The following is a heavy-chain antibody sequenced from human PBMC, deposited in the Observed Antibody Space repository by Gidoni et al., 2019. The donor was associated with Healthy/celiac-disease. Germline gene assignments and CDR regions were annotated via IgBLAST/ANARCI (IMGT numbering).Heavy chain of an antibody. D-gene: IGHD3-22*01. CDR3: AKDDPYYYDSSGYLYY. CDR1: GFTVTSYA. CDR2: ISGSGGST. Sequence: EVQLVESVGGLVQPGGSLTLSCAASGFTVTSYAMRWVRQAPGKGLEWVSAISGSGGSTYYADSVKGRFTISRDNSKNTLYLQMNSLRAEDTAVYYCAKDDPYYYDSSGYLYYWGQGTLVTVSS. V-gene: IGHV3-23*04. J-gene: IGHJ4*02.